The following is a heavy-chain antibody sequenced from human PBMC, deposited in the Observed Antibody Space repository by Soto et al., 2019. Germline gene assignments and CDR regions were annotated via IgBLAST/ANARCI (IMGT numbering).Heavy chain of an antibody. J-gene: IGHJ3*02. CDR3: ASGGYCSSTSCRGNAFDI. CDR1: GYTFTSYG. Sequence: ASVKVSCKASGYTFTSYGIGWVRQAPGQGLEWMGWISAYNGNTNYAQKLQGRVTMTTDTSTSTAYMELRSLRSDDTAVYYCASGGYCSSTSCRGNAFDIWGQGTMVTVSS. CDR2: ISAYNGNT. D-gene: IGHD2-2*01. V-gene: IGHV1-18*01.